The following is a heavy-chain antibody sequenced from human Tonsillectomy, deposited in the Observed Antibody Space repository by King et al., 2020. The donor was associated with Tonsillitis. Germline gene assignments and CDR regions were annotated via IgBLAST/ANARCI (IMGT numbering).Heavy chain of an antibody. V-gene: IGHV3-23*04. CDR1: GFTFSSYA. CDR3: AKDWGSKGVVITHDAFDI. J-gene: IGHJ3*02. Sequence: QLVQSGGGLVQPGGSLRLSCAASGFTFSSYAMSWVRQAPGKGLEWVSAISGSGGSTYYADSVKVRFTISRDNSKNTLYLQMNSLRAEDTAVYYCAKDWGSKGVVITHDAFDIWGQGTMVTVSS. CDR2: ISGSGGST. D-gene: IGHD3-22*01.